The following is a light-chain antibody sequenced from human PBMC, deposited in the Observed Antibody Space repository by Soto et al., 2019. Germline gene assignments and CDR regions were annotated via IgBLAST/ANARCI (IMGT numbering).Light chain of an antibody. J-gene: IGLJ1*01. CDR3: CSYTDSRTYV. CDR1: SSDVGGYIY. Sequence: QSVLTQPASVSGSPGQSITISCTGTSSDVGGYIYVSWYQQHPGKAPKLMIFEVSNRPSGVSNRFTGSKSANTAALTISGLQPEDEADYYCCSYTDSRTYVFGTGTKVTVL. V-gene: IGLV2-14*01. CDR2: EVS.